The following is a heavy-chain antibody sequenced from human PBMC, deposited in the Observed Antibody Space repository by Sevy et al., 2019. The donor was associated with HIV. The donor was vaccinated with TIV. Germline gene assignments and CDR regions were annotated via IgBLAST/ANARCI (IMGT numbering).Heavy chain of an antibody. CDR1: GFTFSSHW. Sequence: GGSRRLSCATSGFTFSSHWMSWVRQAPGKGLEWVANIKQDGSDKYYVDSVKGRFTISRDNAKNSLSLQMNSLRAEDTAVYYCARDTGGIGMDVWGQGTTVTVSS. CDR2: IKQDGSDK. J-gene: IGHJ6*02. V-gene: IGHV3-7*01. CDR3: ARDTGGIGMDV. D-gene: IGHD6-13*01.